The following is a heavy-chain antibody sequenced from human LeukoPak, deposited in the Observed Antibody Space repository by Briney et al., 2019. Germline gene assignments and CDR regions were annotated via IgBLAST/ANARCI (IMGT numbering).Heavy chain of an antibody. CDR2: ISTQSGNT. Sequence: GASVKVSCKASGYTLTSYGINWMRQAPGQGLEWMGWISTQSGNTNYAQKVQGRLTLTTDRSTNTAYMELRSLRSDDTAVYYCASLEGIFGVVIGLWGQGTLVTVSS. CDR1: GYTLTSYG. V-gene: IGHV1-18*01. J-gene: IGHJ4*02. D-gene: IGHD3-3*01. CDR3: ASLEGIFGVVIGL.